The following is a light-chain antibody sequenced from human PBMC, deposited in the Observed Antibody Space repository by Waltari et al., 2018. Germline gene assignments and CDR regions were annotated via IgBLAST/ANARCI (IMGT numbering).Light chain of an antibody. J-gene: IGLJ2*01. CDR1: MLAKTY. CDR2: KDS. V-gene: IGLV3-27*01. Sequence: SYELTQPSSGSVSPGQTARIACSGDMLAKTYARWFQQKPGQPPIFIIHKDSERPSGISERFLGSSSGTTVTLAISGAQPEDEADYYCYSAADNNVFFGGGTKLTVL. CDR3: YSAADNNVF.